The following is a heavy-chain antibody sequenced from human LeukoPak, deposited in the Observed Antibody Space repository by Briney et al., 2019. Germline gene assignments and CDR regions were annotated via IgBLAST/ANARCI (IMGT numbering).Heavy chain of an antibody. V-gene: IGHV1-69*06. CDR3: AGGRTDIVVVPATLRNYYFDY. D-gene: IGHD2-2*01. Sequence: ASVKVSCKASGGTFSSYDTSWVRQAPGQGLEWMGGIMPMFGKTNYAQKFQGRVTTTADKATSTAYMELSSLRSEDTAAYYCAGGRTDIVVVPATLRNYYFDYWGQGTLVTVSS. J-gene: IGHJ4*02. CDR1: GGTFSSYD. CDR2: IMPMFGKT.